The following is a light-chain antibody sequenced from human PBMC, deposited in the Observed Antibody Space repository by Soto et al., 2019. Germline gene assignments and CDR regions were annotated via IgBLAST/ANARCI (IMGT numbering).Light chain of an antibody. Sequence: DIQMTQSPSTLSASVGDRVTITCRASQSISSWLAWYQQKPGKAPKVLIFDASSLESGVPSRFSGSGAGTDFTLTISSLQPEDFATYHCLQDYNYPLTFGGGTKVDIK. CDR1: QSISSW. J-gene: IGKJ4*01. CDR3: LQDYNYPLT. CDR2: DAS. V-gene: IGKV1-5*01.